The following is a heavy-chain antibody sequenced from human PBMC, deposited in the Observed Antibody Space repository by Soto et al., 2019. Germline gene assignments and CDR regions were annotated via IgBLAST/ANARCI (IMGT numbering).Heavy chain of an antibody. CDR2: IIPILGIA. V-gene: IGHV1-69*02. D-gene: IGHD3-9*01. CDR1: GGTFSSYT. Sequence: QVQLVQSGAEVKKPGSSVKVSCKASGGTFSSYTISWVRQAPGQGLEWMGRIIPILGIANYAQKFQGRVTITADKYTSTAYMELSSLRSEDTAVYYCARAIGDILTGLDAFDIWGQGTMVTVSS. J-gene: IGHJ3*02. CDR3: ARAIGDILTGLDAFDI.